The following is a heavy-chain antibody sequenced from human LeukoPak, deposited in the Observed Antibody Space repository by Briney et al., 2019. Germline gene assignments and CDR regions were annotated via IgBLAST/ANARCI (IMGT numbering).Heavy chain of an antibody. V-gene: IGHV6-1*01. CDR3: AREQTGDQNFDY. D-gene: IGHD7-27*01. CDR1: GDSVSSNTAA. J-gene: IGHJ4*02. Sequence: SQTLSLTCAISGDSVSSNTAAWNWIRQSPSRGLEGRGRTYYRSKWYNNYAVSVKSRISNNPDTSKNQFSLQLKSVTPEDTAVYYCAREQTGDQNFDYWGQGTLVTVSS. CDR2: TYYRSKWYN.